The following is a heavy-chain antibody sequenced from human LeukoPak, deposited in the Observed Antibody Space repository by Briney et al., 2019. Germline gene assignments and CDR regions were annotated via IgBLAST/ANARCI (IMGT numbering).Heavy chain of an antibody. CDR1: GYSFTCYW. Sequence: GESLKISCKGSGYSFTCYWIGWVRQMPGKGLEWMGIIYPGDSDTRYSPSFQGQVTISADKSISTAYLQWSSLKASDTAMYYCAGPPSSITIFGVVIDPPDAFDIWGQGTMVTVSS. D-gene: IGHD3-3*01. CDR3: AGPPSSITIFGVVIDPPDAFDI. J-gene: IGHJ3*02. CDR2: IYPGDSDT. V-gene: IGHV5-51*01.